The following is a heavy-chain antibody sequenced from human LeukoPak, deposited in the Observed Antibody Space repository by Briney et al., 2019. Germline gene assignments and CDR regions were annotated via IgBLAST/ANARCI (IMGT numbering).Heavy chain of an antibody. V-gene: IGHV1-69*11. CDR3: ARGATTDGDYYYYMDV. J-gene: IGHJ6*03. D-gene: IGHD1-26*01. Sequence: SVKVSCKASGGTFSSYAISWVRQAPGQGLEWMGRIIPILGTANYAQKFQGRVTITTDESTSTAYMELSSLRSEDTAVYYCARGATTDGDYYYYMDVWGKGTTVTVSS. CDR1: GGTFSSYA. CDR2: IIPILGTA.